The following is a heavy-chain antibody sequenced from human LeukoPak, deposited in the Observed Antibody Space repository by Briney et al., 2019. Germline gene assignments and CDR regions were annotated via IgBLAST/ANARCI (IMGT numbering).Heavy chain of an antibody. CDR3: AALKGGHFDY. Sequence: PGGSLRLSCAASGFTFSSYAMHWVRQAPGKGLEWVALISYDGSNKYYADSVKGRFTISRGNSKNTLYLQMNSLRAEDTAVYYCAALKGGHFDYWGQGTLVAVSS. CDR2: ISYDGSNK. D-gene: IGHD3-16*01. CDR1: GFTFSSYA. J-gene: IGHJ4*02. V-gene: IGHV3-30-3*01.